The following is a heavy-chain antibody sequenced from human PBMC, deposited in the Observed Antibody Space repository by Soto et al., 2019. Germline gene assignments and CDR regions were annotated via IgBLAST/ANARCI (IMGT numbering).Heavy chain of an antibody. Sequence: ASVKVSCKASGYTFTSYGISWVRQAPGQGLEWMGWINAYNGNTNYAQKLQGRVTMTTDTSTSTAYMELRSLRSDDTAVYYCAREAAGTRGLAAPYNWFDAWGQVTLVTVSS. D-gene: IGHD6-13*01. CDR2: INAYNGNT. CDR3: AREAAGTRGLAAPYNWFDA. CDR1: GYTFTSYG. J-gene: IGHJ5*02. V-gene: IGHV1-18*01.